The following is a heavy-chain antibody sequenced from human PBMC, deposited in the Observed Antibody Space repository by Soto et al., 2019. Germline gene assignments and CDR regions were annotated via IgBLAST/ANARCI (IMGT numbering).Heavy chain of an antibody. V-gene: IGHV1-2*06. CDR1: GYRFTTHY. CDR3: ARDGNFALRGYSFGFDF. D-gene: IGHD5-18*01. Sequence: ASVKVSCKASGYRFTTHYIHWVRQAPGQGLEWMGRMNVDTGGTTYAHKFQGRVTMTRDTSIRTAYLEVSSVKSDDTAMYYCARDGNFALRGYSFGFDFRCPGTLLTVS. CDR2: MNVDTGGT. J-gene: IGHJ4*02.